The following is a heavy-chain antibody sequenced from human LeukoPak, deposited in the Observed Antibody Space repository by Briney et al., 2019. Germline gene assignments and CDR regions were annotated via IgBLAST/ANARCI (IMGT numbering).Heavy chain of an antibody. V-gene: IGHV4-59*08. CDR3: ARQAHCTSDLCYPFDY. D-gene: IGHD2-8*01. Sequence: NSSQTLSLTCTVSGGSISGWYWSWIRQPPGKGLEWIGYIHYSGSTNYNPSLKSRVTISADTTKNQFSLKLTSVTAADTAVYYCARQAHCTSDLCYPFDYWGQGTLVTVSS. J-gene: IGHJ4*02. CDR1: GGSISGWY. CDR2: IHYSGST.